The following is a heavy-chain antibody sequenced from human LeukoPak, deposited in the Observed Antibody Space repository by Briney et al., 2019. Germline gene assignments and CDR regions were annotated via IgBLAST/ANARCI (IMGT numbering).Heavy chain of an antibody. CDR1: GGFISSYY. Sequence: SETLSLTCTVSGGFISSYYWSWIRQPPGKGLEWTGYIYYSGNTNYNPSLKSRVTISVDTSKNQFSLKLSSVTAADTAVYYCASQANSGSFRRAFDIWGQGTMVTVSS. CDR2: IYYSGNT. D-gene: IGHD1-26*01. V-gene: IGHV4-59*12. CDR3: ASQANSGSFRRAFDI. J-gene: IGHJ3*02.